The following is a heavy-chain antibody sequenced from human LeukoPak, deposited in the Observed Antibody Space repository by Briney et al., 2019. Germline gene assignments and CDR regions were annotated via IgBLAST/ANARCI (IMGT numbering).Heavy chain of an antibody. V-gene: IGHV4-30-4*08. J-gene: IGHJ6*03. Sequence: SQTLSLTFTVSGGSISSGDYYWSWIRQPPGKGLEWIGYIYYSGSTYYNPSLKSRVTISVDTSKNQFSLKLSSVTAADTAVYYCARDFPVEIAARDYMDVWGKGTTVTVSS. CDR1: GGSISSGDYY. CDR2: IYYSGST. CDR3: ARDFPVEIAARDYMDV. D-gene: IGHD6-6*01.